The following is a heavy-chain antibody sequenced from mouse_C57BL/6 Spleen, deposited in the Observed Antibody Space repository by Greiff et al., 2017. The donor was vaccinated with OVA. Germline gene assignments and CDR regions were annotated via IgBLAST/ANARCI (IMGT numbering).Heavy chain of an antibody. CDR1: GYAFSSSW. D-gene: IGHD3-2*02. Sequence: QVQLQQSGPELVKPGASVKISCKASGYAFSSSWMNWVKQRPGKGLEWIGRIYPGDGDTNYNGKFKGKATLTAAKTSSTAYMQLSSLTSEDSAVYFCARSGDFEGDWYFDVWGTGTTVTVSS. J-gene: IGHJ1*03. CDR3: ARSGDFEGDWYFDV. CDR2: IYPGDGDT. V-gene: IGHV1-82*01.